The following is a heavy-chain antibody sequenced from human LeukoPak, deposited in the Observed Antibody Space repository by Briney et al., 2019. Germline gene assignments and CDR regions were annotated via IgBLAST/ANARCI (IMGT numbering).Heavy chain of an antibody. J-gene: IGHJ5*02. CDR2: ISGVGSKT. V-gene: IGHV3-23*01. Sequence: PGGSLRLSCAASGFTFTSYPMNWFRKPPGKGLEWVSPISGVGSKTNYAGSVKGRFTITRDNSKDTLYLQMNRLRGEDAAVYYCAKERQTGDYFTSDRWGQGTLVTVSS. D-gene: IGHD4-17*01. CDR3: AKERQTGDYFTSDR. CDR1: GFTFTSYP.